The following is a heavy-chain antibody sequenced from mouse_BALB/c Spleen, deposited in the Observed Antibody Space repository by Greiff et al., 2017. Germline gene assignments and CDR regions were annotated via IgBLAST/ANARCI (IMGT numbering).Heavy chain of an antibody. CDR1: GYTFSSYW. D-gene: IGHD3-1*01. V-gene: IGHV1-9*01. CDR3: ARNLGGFAY. Sequence: QVQLQQSGAELMKPGASVKISCKATGYTFSSYWIEWVKQRPGHGLEWIGEILPGSGSTNYNEKFKGKATFTADTSSNTAYMQLSSLTSEDSAVYYCARNLGGFAYWGQGTLVTVSA. CDR2: ILPGSGST. J-gene: IGHJ3*01.